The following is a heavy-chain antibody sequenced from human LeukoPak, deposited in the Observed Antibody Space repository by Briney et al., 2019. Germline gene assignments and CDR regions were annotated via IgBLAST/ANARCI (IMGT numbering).Heavy chain of an antibody. Sequence: GGSLRLSCAASGFTFSSYSMNWVRQAPGKGLEWVSSISYSSRARYYADSVKGRFTISRDNFKDSLYLQMDSLRAEDTAIYYCARAYCSSTSCFGWGQGTLVTVSS. CDR3: ARAYCSSTSCFG. V-gene: IGHV3-48*01. CDR2: ISYSSRAR. J-gene: IGHJ4*02. D-gene: IGHD2-2*01. CDR1: GFTFSSYS.